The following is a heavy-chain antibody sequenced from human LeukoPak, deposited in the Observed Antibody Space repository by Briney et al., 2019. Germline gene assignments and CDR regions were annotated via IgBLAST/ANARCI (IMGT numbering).Heavy chain of an antibody. D-gene: IGHD4-17*01. V-gene: IGHV3-23*01. J-gene: IGHJ4*02. CDR3: AKERQTGDYFTSDF. CDR2: INGRGDST. Sequence: GGSLRLSCAAYGFSFSTYTMNWVRQAPGKGLEWVSAINGRGDSTFYADSVKGQFTISRDNSKSTVYLQMNSLRADDTAVYYCAKERQTGDYFTSDFWGQGTLVTVSS. CDR1: GFSFSTYT.